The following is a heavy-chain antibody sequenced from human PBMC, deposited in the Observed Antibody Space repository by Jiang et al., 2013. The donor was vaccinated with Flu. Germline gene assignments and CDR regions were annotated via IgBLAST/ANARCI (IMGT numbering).Heavy chain of an antibody. CDR2: IYHSGST. Sequence: TCAVSGYSISSGYYWGWIRQPPGKGLEWIGSIYHSGSTYYNPSLKSRVTISVDTSKNQFSLKLSSVTAADTAVYYCASIPSLYYFDYWGQGTLVTVSS. CDR1: GYSISSGYY. J-gene: IGHJ4*02. CDR3: ASIPSLYYFDY. V-gene: IGHV4-38-2*01.